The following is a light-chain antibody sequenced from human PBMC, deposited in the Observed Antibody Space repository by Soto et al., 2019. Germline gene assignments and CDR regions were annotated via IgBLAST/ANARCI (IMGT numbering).Light chain of an antibody. CDR3: LRISSYPVT. Sequence: DIQLTQSPSFLSASVGDRVTITCRASQGLNSYFAWYQQKPGKAPKLLLYATSTLQSVFPSSFSGSGSGAEYTLTISSLQPEDIATYFCLRISSYPVTFGGGTKVEIK. CDR2: ATS. J-gene: IGKJ4*01. CDR1: QGLNSY. V-gene: IGKV1-9*01.